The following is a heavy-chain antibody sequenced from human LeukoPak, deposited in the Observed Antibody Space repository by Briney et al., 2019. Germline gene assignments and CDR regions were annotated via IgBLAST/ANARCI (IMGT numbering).Heavy chain of an antibody. CDR3: AKGGARYSSSWYGRDY. Sequence: GGSLRLSCAASGFTFSSYAMSWVRQAPGKGLEWVSAISGSGGSIYYADSVKGRFTISRDNSKNTLYLQMNSLRAEDTAVYYCAKGGARYSSSWYGRDYWGQGTLVTVSS. CDR2: ISGSGGSI. D-gene: IGHD6-13*01. J-gene: IGHJ4*02. CDR1: GFTFSSYA. V-gene: IGHV3-23*01.